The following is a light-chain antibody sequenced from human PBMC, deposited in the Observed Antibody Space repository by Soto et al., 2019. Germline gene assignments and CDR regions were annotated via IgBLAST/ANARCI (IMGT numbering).Light chain of an antibody. V-gene: IGKV1-33*01. J-gene: IGKJ2*01. CDR3: QQCDNLPYT. CDR1: QDISNY. Sequence: DLQMTQSPSSLSASVGDRVTITCQASQDISNYLNWYQQKPGKAPKLLIYDASNLETGVPSRFSGSGSGTDFTFTISSLQPEDIATYYCQQCDNLPYTFCQGTKLEIK. CDR2: DAS.